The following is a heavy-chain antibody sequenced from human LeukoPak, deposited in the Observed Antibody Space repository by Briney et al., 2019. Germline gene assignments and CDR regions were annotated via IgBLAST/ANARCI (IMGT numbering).Heavy chain of an antibody. D-gene: IGHD5-24*01. J-gene: IGHJ5*02. Sequence: GGSLRLSCAASGFTFSSYGMHWVRQAPGKGLEWVAVIWYDGSNKYYADSVKGRFTISRDNSKNTLYLQMNSLRAEDTAVYYCAKGPADGSIPLNWFDPWGQGTLVNLSS. CDR3: AKGPADGSIPLNWFDP. CDR2: IWYDGSNK. CDR1: GFTFSSYG. V-gene: IGHV3-33*06.